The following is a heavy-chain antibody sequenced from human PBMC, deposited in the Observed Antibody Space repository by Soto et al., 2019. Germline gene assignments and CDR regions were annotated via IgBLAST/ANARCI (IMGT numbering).Heavy chain of an antibody. J-gene: IGHJ5*02. CDR2: VYATGTT. CDR1: GGSISKFY. V-gene: IGHV4-4*07. Sequence: QVHLQESGPGLVKPSETLSLSCSVSGGSISKFYWSWIRKTAGKGLEWMGCVYATGTTDYNPSLRSRVAMSVDISRKTFSLRLTSVTAADTGMYYCVRDGSKTLRDWFDPWGQGKLVTVSS. D-gene: IGHD4-17*01. CDR3: VRDGSKTLRDWFDP.